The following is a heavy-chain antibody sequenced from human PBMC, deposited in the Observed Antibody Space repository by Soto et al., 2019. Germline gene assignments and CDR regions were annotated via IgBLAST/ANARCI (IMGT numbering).Heavy chain of an antibody. CDR2: ISGSGGST. J-gene: IGHJ4*02. CDR3: AKFSLYSSGWFGVYFDY. D-gene: IGHD6-19*01. Sequence: GGSLRLSCAASGFTFSSYAMSWVRQAPGKGLEWVSAISGSGGSTDYADSVKGRFTISRDNSKNTLYLQMNSLRAEDTAVYYCAKFSLYSSGWFGVYFDYWGQGTLVTVSS. CDR1: GFTFSSYA. V-gene: IGHV3-23*01.